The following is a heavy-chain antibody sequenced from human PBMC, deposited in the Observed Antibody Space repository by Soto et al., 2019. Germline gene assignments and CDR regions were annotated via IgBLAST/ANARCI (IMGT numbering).Heavy chain of an antibody. D-gene: IGHD1-20*01. J-gene: IGHJ4*02. CDR1: GFSLNNAKMG. CDR2: ISSNDEK. V-gene: IGHV2-26*01. CDR3: ALMNEYNYALFDY. Sequence: QVTLKESGPVLVKPTETLTLTCTVSGFSLNNAKMGVVWIRQPPGKALEFIAHISSNDEKSYSTSLKNRLTVSKDTSKSQVVLTMTNMDPVDTATYYCALMNEYNYALFDYWGQGTQVTVSS.